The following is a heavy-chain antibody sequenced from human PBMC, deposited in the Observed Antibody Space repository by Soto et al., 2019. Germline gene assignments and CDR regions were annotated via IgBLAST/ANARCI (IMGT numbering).Heavy chain of an antibody. CDR3: VRSSGSQPRAGWFDP. D-gene: IGHD1-26*01. CDR2: ISWNSVTI. V-gene: IGHV3-9*01. J-gene: IGHJ5*02. Sequence: GGSLRLSCAASGFNFDDHAMHWVRQTPGKGLEWVSGISWNSVTINYADSIKGRFTIFRDNAKRTLYLQMNNLRPADTAMYFCVRSSGSQPRAGWFDPWGQGTLVTVSS. CDR1: GFNFDDHA.